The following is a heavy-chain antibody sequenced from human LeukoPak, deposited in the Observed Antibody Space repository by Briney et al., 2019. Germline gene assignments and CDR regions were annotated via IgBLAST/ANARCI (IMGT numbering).Heavy chain of an antibody. J-gene: IGHJ4*02. V-gene: IGHV3-23*01. D-gene: IGHD3-22*01. CDR3: VKDRPNYYESNGDYYKRDGDF. CDR1: GFTFHTFA. CDR2: ISSSGEFT. Sequence: PGGSLGLSCAASGFTFHTFAMSWVRQAPGKGLEWVSSISSSGEFTFYADSVKGRFTIFRDNSRYTLYLQMNSLRAEYADMYYCVKDRPNYYESNGDYYKRDGDFWGQGTLVTVSA.